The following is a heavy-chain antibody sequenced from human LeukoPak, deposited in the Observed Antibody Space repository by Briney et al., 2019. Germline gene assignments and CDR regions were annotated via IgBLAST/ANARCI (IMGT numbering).Heavy chain of an antibody. Sequence: GGSLRLSCAASGFTFRNYWMSWVRQAPGTGLEWVANIKQDGSDRNYVTSVRGRFTISRDNAESSLFLQMNSLRAEDTAVYYCVRNLAVAGTCFDSWGQGTLVTVST. CDR1: GFTFRNYW. CDR2: IKQDGSDR. V-gene: IGHV3-7*03. CDR3: VRNLAVAGTCFDS. J-gene: IGHJ4*02. D-gene: IGHD6-19*01.